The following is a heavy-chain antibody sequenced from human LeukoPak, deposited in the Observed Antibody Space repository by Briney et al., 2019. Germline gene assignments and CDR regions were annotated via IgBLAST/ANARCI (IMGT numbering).Heavy chain of an antibody. CDR2: ISSEGFT. Sequence: PGGSLRLSXAASGVTVNSYFMGWVRQAPGKGLEWVSVISSEGFTYYADSVKGRFTISGDNSKNTLYLQMNSLRAEDTAFYYCARGRGGDWGQGALVTVSS. D-gene: IGHD2-15*01. J-gene: IGHJ4*02. CDR1: GVTVNSYF. CDR3: ARGRGGD. V-gene: IGHV3-53*01.